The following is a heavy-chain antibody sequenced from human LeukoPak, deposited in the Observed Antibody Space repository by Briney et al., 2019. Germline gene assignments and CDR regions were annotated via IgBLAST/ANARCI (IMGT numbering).Heavy chain of an antibody. Sequence: GGSLRLSCAASGFTFISCGVHWVRQAPGKGLEWVAVIWYDGSNKYYADSVKGRFTISRDNSKNTLYLQMNSLRAEDTAVYYCAKDLGDTAMVFYYFDYWGQGTLVTVSS. CDR2: IWYDGSNK. J-gene: IGHJ4*02. CDR1: GFTFISCG. D-gene: IGHD5-18*01. V-gene: IGHV3-33*06. CDR3: AKDLGDTAMVFYYFDY.